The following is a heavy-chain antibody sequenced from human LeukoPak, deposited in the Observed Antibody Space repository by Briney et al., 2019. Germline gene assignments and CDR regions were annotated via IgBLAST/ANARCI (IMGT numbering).Heavy chain of an antibody. CDR1: GYSISSGYY. CDR2: IYHSGST. D-gene: IGHD3-22*01. Sequence: PSETLSLTCTVSGYSISSGYYWGWIRQPPGKGLEWIGSIYHSGSTYYNPSLKSRVTISVDTSKNQFSLKLSSVTAADTAVYYCAREVRSGYYLRGAFDIWGQGTMVTVSS. V-gene: IGHV4-38-2*02. J-gene: IGHJ3*02. CDR3: AREVRSGYYLRGAFDI.